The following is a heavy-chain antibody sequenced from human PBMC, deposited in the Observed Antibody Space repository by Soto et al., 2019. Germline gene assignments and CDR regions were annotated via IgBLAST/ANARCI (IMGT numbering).Heavy chain of an antibody. CDR3: ARTVMDYDMLTPNKYYYYYYMDF. CDR2: MNPNSGKT. V-gene: IGHV1-8*01. D-gene: IGHD3-9*01. CDR1: GYTFTSYD. Sequence: ASVKVSCKASGYTFTSYDINWVRQATGQGLEWMGWMNPNSGKTGNAQKFQGRVTMTRNNSISTADRELRSLRSEDTAVYYCARTVMDYDMLTPNKYYYYYYMDFWGKGTTVTVSS. J-gene: IGHJ6*03.